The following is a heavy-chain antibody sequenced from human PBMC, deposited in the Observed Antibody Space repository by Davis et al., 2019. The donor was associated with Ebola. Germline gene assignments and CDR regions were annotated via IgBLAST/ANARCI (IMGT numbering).Heavy chain of an antibody. CDR3: ARDPLGIPRGWHPKT. V-gene: IGHV3-74*01. Sequence: GESLKISCAASGFTFSSYWMHWVRQAPGKGLVWVSRINSDGSSTSYADSVKGRFTISRDNAKNTLYLQMNSLRAEDTAVYYCARDPLGIPRGWHPKTWGQGTLVTVSS. J-gene: IGHJ4*02. CDR2: INSDGSST. D-gene: IGHD3-10*01. CDR1: GFTFSSYW.